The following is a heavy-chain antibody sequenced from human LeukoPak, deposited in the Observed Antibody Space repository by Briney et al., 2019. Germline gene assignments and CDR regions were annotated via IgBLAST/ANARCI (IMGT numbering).Heavy chain of an antibody. D-gene: IGHD2-15*01. V-gene: IGHV3-53*01. J-gene: IGHJ6*03. CDR2: IYTGGST. Sequence: GGSLRLSCAASGLTVISNHMSWVRQAPGKGLEWVLVIYTGGSTDYADSVKGRFTISRDNSKNTLYLQMNSLRAEDTAVYYCARGARAATGHYYYYMDVWGKGTTVTVSS. CDR3: ARGARAATGHYYYYMDV. CDR1: GLTVISNH.